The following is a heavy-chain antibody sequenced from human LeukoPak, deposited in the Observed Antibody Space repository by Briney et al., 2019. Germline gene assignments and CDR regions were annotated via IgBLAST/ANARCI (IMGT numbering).Heavy chain of an antibody. CDR3: ARHDRLGAKYTYGPMYY. D-gene: IGHD5-18*01. CDR1: GGSISSHY. CDR2: ISYSGCT. V-gene: IGHV4-59*08. J-gene: IGHJ4*02. Sequence: SETLSLTCTVSGGSISSHYWSWIRQPPGKKLEWIGYISYSGCTKYNPSLKSRVTISVDTSKNQFSLRLSSVTAADTAVYYCARHDRLGAKYTYGPMYYWGQGTLVTVSS.